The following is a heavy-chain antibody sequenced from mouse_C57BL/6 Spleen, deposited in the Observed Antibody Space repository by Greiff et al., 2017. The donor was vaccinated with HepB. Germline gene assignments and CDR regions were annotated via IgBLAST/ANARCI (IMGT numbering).Heavy chain of an antibody. CDR3: ARVTYDYDEAY. CDR2: ISYDGSN. CDR1: GYSITSGYY. Sequence: VQLQQSGPGLVKPSQSLSLTCSVTGYSITSGYYWNWIRQFPGNKLEWMGYISYDGSNNYNPSLKNRISITRDTSKNQFFLKLNSVTTEDTATYYCARVTYDYDEAYWGQGTLVTVSA. V-gene: IGHV3-6*01. D-gene: IGHD2-4*01. J-gene: IGHJ3*01.